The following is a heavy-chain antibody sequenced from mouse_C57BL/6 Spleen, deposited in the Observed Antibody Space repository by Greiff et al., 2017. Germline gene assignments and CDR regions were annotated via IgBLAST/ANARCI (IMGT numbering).Heavy chain of an antibody. CDR3: ARDWDEYYFDY. Sequence: EVKLQESGPGLVKPSQSLSLTCSVTGYSITSGYYWNWIRQFPGNKLEWMGYISYDGSNNYNPSLKNRISITRDTSKTQFFLKLNSVTTEDTATYYCARDWDEYYFDYWGQGTTLTVSS. CDR2: ISYDGSN. J-gene: IGHJ2*01. V-gene: IGHV3-6*01. D-gene: IGHD4-1*01. CDR1: GYSITSGYY.